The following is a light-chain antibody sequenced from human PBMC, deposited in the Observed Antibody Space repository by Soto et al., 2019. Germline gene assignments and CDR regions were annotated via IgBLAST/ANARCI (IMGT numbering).Light chain of an antibody. CDR1: QDISSY. CDR3: QQLNNYPRT. Sequence: DIQLTQSPSFLSASVGDRVTITCRAGQDISSYLAWYQQKPGKAPKLLIYVASTLQSGVPSRFSGSGSGTEFTLTISSLRPEDFATYYCQQLNNYPRTVGQGTKVDIK. V-gene: IGKV1-9*01. CDR2: VAS. J-gene: IGKJ1*01.